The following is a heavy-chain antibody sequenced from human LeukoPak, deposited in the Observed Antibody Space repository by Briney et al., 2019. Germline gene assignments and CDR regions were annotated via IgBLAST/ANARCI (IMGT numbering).Heavy chain of an antibody. Sequence: QPGGSLRLSCAASGFPFSSYWMTWVRQAPGKGLEWVANIKQDGGEKYYVDSVKGRFTISRDSAKNSVYLQMNSLRAEDTAAYYCAREDYYGSGNYVAWGGPFDVWGQGTTVTVSS. CDR2: IKQDGGEK. D-gene: IGHD3-10*01. J-gene: IGHJ3*01. CDR1: GFPFSSYW. V-gene: IGHV3-7*01. CDR3: AREDYYGSGNYVAWGGPFDV.